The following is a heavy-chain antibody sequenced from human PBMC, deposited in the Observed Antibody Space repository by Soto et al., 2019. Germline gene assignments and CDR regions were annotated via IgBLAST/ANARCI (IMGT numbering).Heavy chain of an antibody. CDR3: ARDGYDGSGSPYPAY. V-gene: IGHV4-59*01. CDR1: GGPMSEYF. J-gene: IGHJ4*02. D-gene: IGHD3-10*01. Sequence: LSLTCTVSGGPMSEYFWSWIRQSPGKGLEWIGYVYYLGSTDYNPSLKSRVMISVDTSKRQFSLKLSSVTVADTAVYYCARDGYDGSGSPYPAYWGPGIQVAVSS. CDR2: VYYLGST.